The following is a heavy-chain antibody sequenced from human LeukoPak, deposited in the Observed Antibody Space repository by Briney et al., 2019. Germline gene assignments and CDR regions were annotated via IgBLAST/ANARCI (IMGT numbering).Heavy chain of an antibody. D-gene: IGHD2-2*01. CDR1: GYTFTGYY. CDR2: INPNSGGT. J-gene: IGHJ5*02. Sequence: SVKVSCKASGYTFTGYYMHWVRQAPGQGLEWMGWINPNSGGTNYAQKFQGRVTMTRDTSISTAYMELSRLRSDDTAVYYCARGYCSTTTCFDWFDPWGQGTLVTVSS. CDR3: ARGYCSTTTCFDWFDP. V-gene: IGHV1-2*02.